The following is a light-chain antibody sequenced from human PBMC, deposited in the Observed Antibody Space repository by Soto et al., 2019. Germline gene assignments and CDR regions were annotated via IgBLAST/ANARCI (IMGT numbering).Light chain of an antibody. V-gene: IGKV3-20*01. CDR1: RGVSANY. CDR3: QQYGSSPRT. Sequence: ENLLTQSPGTLSLSPGQVTTSPSRPSRGVSANYLAWYQQKPGQAPTLLIYGASSMAAGIPDRFSGSGSGTDFTLTIRRLEPDDFAVYYCQQYGSSPRTFGQGTKVDIK. CDR2: GAS. J-gene: IGKJ1*01.